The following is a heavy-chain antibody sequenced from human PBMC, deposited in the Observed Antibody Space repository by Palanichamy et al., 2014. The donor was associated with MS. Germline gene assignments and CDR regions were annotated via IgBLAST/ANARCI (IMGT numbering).Heavy chain of an antibody. J-gene: IGHJ5*02. CDR3: ATFDCTSGTCFLDP. Sequence: QLQLQESGPGLVKPSETLSLTCTVSGGSISSSGHHWAWIRQPPGKGLEWIGHIYYTGSTHHNPSLKSRVTISVDTSKNQFSLKLSSLTAADTALYYCATFDCTSGTCFLDPRGQGTLVTVSS. CDR2: IYYTGST. D-gene: IGHD2-8*01. V-gene: IGHV4-39*01. CDR1: GGSISSSGHH.